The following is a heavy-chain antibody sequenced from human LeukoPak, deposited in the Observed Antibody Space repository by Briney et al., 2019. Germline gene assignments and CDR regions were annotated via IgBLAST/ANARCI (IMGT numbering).Heavy chain of an antibody. CDR3: ARDLVGLTGDF. CDR2: INIDGSTT. D-gene: IGHD2-8*02. Sequence: SLXLSCAASGFTFTSYWMHWVRQVPGKXLVWVSQINIDGSTTNYADSVKGRFTISRDNAKNTLYLQMNSLRAEDTAVYYCARDLVGLTGDFWGQGALVTVSS. J-gene: IGHJ4*02. CDR1: GFTFTSYW. V-gene: IGHV3-74*01.